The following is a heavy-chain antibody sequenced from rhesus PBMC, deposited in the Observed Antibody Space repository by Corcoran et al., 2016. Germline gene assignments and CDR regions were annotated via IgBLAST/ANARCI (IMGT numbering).Heavy chain of an antibody. D-gene: IGHD6-25*01. Sequence: QVQLQESGPGLVKPSETLSLTCAVSGGSISDDYYWSWIRQPPGKGLEWIGYIYGSGGGTNYNPSLKNRVTISIDTSKNQFSLKLSSVTAADTAVYYCARDGVPGIAAAGTAYWGQGVLVTVSS. CDR2: IYGSGGGT. J-gene: IGHJ4*01. CDR1: GGSISDDYY. V-gene: IGHV4-106*01. CDR3: ARDGVPGIAAAGTAY.